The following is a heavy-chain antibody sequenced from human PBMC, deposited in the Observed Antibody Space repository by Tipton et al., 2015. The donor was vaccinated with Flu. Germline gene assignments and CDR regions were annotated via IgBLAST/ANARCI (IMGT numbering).Heavy chain of an antibody. Sequence: SLRLSCAASGFTFSSYEMNWVRQAPGKGLEWLSYISSAGSTISYADSVRGRFTISRDNSENTLYLQMNSLRAEDTAIYYCAKVIPEIVSGLDYWGQGTLVTVSS. CDR3: AKVIPEIVSGLDY. D-gene: IGHD5/OR15-5a*01. J-gene: IGHJ4*02. CDR2: ISSAGSTI. CDR1: GFTFSSYE. V-gene: IGHV3-48*03.